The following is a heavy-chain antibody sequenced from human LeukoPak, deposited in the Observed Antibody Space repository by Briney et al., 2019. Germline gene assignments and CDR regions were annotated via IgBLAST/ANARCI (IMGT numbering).Heavy chain of an antibody. J-gene: IGHJ4*02. CDR3: ARLGKRDGSTWLDS. Sequence: PSETLSLTCTVSVGSISFFYWGWIRQPPGQGLEWIGYIYYSGSTNYNPSLKSRVTISVDMSKNQFPLKLTSVTAADTAVYYCARLGKRDGSTWLDSWGQGTLVTVSS. D-gene: IGHD6-13*01. CDR1: VGSISFFY. CDR2: IYYSGST. V-gene: IGHV4-59*08.